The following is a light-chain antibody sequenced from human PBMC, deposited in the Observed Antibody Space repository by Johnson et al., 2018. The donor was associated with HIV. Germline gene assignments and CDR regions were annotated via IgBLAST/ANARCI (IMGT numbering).Light chain of an antibody. J-gene: IGLJ1*01. CDR2: ENN. CDR3: GTWDTSLGAQYV. V-gene: IGLV1-51*02. CDR1: SSNIGNNY. Sequence: QSVLTQPPSVSAAPGQKVTISCSGSSSNIGNNYVSWYQQFPGTAPKLLIYENNKRPSGIPDRFSGSKSGTSATLGITGLQTGAEADYYCGTWDTSLGAQYVFGSGTKVTVL.